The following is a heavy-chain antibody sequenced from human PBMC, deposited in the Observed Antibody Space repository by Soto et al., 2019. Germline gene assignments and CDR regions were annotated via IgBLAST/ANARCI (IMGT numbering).Heavy chain of an antibody. CDR3: ATSYDTGFDP. Sequence: QLQLVQSAAEVKKPGASVRVSCKAYGYPFIKSGISWIRQAPEQGLEWMGWIKVDSGYTNYAQKFQGRVTMTAETSSNTAFMELRSLRLDDTAVYFCATSYDTGFDPWGQGTLVSVSS. CDR2: IKVDSGYT. V-gene: IGHV1-18*04. D-gene: IGHD3-9*01. CDR1: GYPFIKSG. J-gene: IGHJ5*02.